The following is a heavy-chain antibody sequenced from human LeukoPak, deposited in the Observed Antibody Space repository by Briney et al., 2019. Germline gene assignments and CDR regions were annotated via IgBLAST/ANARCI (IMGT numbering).Heavy chain of an antibody. CDR1: GFTFSSYT. CDR3: ARKGGTMVNYRPFDY. D-gene: IGHD3-10*01. Sequence: GTSLRLSCAASGFTFSSYTMHWVRQAPGKGQEWVAVISYDGNEKYYADSVKGRFTISRDNSKSTMYLQMNSLRAEDTAVYYCARKGGTMVNYRPFDYWGQGTLVTASS. V-gene: IGHV3-30*04. CDR2: ISYDGNEK. J-gene: IGHJ4*02.